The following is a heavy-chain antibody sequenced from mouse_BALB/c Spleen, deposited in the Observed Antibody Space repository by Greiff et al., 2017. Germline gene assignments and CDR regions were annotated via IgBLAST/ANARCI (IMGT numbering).Heavy chain of an antibody. V-gene: IGHV1-55*01. CDR1: GYNFTSYW. CDR2: IYPGSGST. CDR3: ARWGNYAY. D-gene: IGHD2-1*01. Sequence: QVQLQQPGAELVKPGTSVKLSCKASGYNFTSYWINWVKLRPGQGLEWIGDIYPGSGSTNYNEKFKSKATLTVDTSSSTAYMQLSSLASEDSALYYCARWGNYAYWGQGTTLTVSS. J-gene: IGHJ2*01.